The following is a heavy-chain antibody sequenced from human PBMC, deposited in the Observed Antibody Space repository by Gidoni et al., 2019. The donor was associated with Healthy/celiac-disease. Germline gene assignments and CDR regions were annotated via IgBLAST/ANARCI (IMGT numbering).Heavy chain of an antibody. Sequence: QVQLVQSGAAVKKPGASAKVSCKASGYTFTSYALHWVRQAPGQRLEWMGWINAGNGNTKYSQKFQGRVTITRDTSASTAYMELSSLRSEDTAVYYCASHLYSSGWYYYYYGMDVWGQGTTVTVSS. D-gene: IGHD6-19*01. J-gene: IGHJ6*02. V-gene: IGHV1-3*01. CDR2: INAGNGNT. CDR3: ASHLYSSGWYYYYYGMDV. CDR1: GYTFTSYA.